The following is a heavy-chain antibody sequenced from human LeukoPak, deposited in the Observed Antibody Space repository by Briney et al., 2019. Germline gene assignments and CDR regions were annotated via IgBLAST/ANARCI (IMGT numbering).Heavy chain of an antibody. Sequence: SQTLSLTCTVSVGSISSGGYYWSWIRQHPGKGLEWLGYFYYRGSTYYNPSLKSRVTISVDTSKNQFSLKMSSVTAADTAVYYCARVAVAVGGDYFDYWGQGTLVTVSS. D-gene: IGHD3-16*01. CDR2: FYYRGST. CDR1: VGSISSGGYY. J-gene: IGHJ4*02. V-gene: IGHV4-31*03. CDR3: ARVAVAVGGDYFDY.